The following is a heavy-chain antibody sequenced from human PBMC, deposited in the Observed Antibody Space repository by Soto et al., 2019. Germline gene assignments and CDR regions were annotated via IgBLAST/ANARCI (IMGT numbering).Heavy chain of an antibody. D-gene: IGHD2-2*01. V-gene: IGHV4-61*01. CDR2: IYYSGST. Sequence: SETLSLTCTVSGGSVSSGSYYWSWIRQPPGKRMEWIGYIYYSGSTNYNTSLKSRVTISVDTSKNQISLKISSVTAADTAVYYCARDRRYCSSTSCYSAWFDPWGQGTLVTVSS. CDR1: GGSVSSGSYY. J-gene: IGHJ5*02. CDR3: ARDRRYCSSTSCYSAWFDP.